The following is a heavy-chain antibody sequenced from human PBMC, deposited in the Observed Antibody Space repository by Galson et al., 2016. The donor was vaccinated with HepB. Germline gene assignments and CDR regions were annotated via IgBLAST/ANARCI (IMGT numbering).Heavy chain of an antibody. Sequence: SLRLSCAASGFTFSSYPMSWVRQAPGKGLEWVSRISGSGDTTHYADSVRGRFTISRDNSKSTLFLQLSSLRAGDTAVYYCASMGGGSGSWYKDWGQGNLVTVSS. V-gene: IGHV3-23*01. CDR3: ASMGGGSGSWYKD. J-gene: IGHJ4*02. CDR1: GFTFSSYP. D-gene: IGHD6-13*01. CDR2: ISGSGDTT.